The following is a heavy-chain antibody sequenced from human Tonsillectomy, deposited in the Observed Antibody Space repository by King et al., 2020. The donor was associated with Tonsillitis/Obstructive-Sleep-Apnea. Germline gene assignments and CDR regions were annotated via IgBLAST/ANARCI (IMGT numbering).Heavy chain of an antibody. J-gene: IGHJ4*02. D-gene: IGHD3-3*01. CDR3: ARERDYDFWSGPFDY. CDR1: GFTFSSYS. Sequence: VQLVESGGGLVQPGGSLRLSCAASGFTFSSYSMNWVRQAPGKGLEWVSYISSSSSTIYYADFVKGRFTISRDNAKNSLYLQMNSLRDEDTAVYYCARERDYDFWSGPFDYWGQGTLVTVSS. CDR2: ISSSSSTI. V-gene: IGHV3-48*02.